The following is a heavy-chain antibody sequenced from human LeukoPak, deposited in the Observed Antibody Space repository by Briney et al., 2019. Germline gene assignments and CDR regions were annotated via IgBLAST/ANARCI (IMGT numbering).Heavy chain of an antibody. CDR3: AKAGDYSYFDY. CDR2: ISGSDGST. Sequence: GGSLRLSCAASGFSFTYYAMNWLRQAPGKGLEWGSAISGSDGSTYYADSVKGRFTISRDNSKNTLYLQMNSLRAEDTAVYYCAKAGDYSYFDYWGQGTLVTVSS. J-gene: IGHJ4*02. V-gene: IGHV3-23*01. CDR1: GFSFTYYA. D-gene: IGHD4-11*01.